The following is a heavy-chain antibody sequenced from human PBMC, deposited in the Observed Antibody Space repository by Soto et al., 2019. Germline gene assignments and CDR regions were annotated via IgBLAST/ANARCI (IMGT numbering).Heavy chain of an antibody. CDR2: IYWNDDK. J-gene: IGHJ4*01. CDR3: ANRAGSRGSFDY. CDR1: GFSLRTSGVS. V-gene: IGHV2-5*01. D-gene: IGHD6-25*01. Sequence: SGPTLVNPTQTVTMTCTSYGFSLRTSGVSVGWIRQPAGKALEWLAFIYWNDDKHYRPSLKSMLTITKDSSKKQVVLTMTDMDPSDTATYDCANRAGSRGSFDYWGQGTLVTVSS.